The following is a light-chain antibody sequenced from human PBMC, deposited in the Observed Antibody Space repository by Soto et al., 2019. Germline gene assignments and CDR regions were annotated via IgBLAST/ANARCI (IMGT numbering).Light chain of an antibody. J-gene: IGKJ1*01. CDR1: QSIGSW. Sequence: DLQMTQSPSTLSASVGDRVTITCRASQSIGSWLAWYQQKPGKAPKLLIYDASSLESGVPSRFSGSGSGTEFTLTISSLQPDDFATYYCQQCNSYSSTWTFGQGTKVEI. CDR3: QQCNSYSSTWT. V-gene: IGKV1-5*01. CDR2: DAS.